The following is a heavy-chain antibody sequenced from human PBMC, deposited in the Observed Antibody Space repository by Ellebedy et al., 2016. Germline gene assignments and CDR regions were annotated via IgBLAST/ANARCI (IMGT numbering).Heavy chain of an antibody. Sequence: GESLKISCAASGFTFVDFSMHWVRQAPGKGLEWVALIGRDGDIAYYADALKGRFTISRGNSKNSLYLQMNSLRIEDSAFYFCAKEYSGSFFSPGGYWGQGTLVTVSS. J-gene: IGHJ4*02. CDR2: IGRDGDIA. CDR3: AKEYSGSFFSPGGY. CDR1: GFTFVDFS. V-gene: IGHV3-43*01. D-gene: IGHD3-10*01.